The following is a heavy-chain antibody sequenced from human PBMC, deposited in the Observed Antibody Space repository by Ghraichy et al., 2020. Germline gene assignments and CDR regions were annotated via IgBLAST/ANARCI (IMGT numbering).Heavy chain of an antibody. Sequence: ETLSLTCAVYGGSFSGYYWSWIRQPPGKGLEWIGEINHSGSTNYNPSLKSRVTISVDTSKNQFSLKLSSVTAADTAVYYCARGRYDILTGDYQGGWFDPWGQGTLVTVSS. CDR2: INHSGST. J-gene: IGHJ5*02. CDR1: GGSFSGYY. CDR3: ARGRYDILTGDYQGGWFDP. V-gene: IGHV4-34*01. D-gene: IGHD3-9*01.